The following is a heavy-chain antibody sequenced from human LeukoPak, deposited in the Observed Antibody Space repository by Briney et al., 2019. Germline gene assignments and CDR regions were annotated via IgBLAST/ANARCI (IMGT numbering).Heavy chain of an antibody. Sequence: GGSLRLSCAASGFTFSDYYMSWIRQAPGKGLEWVSYISSSGSTIYYADSVKGRFTISRDNAKNSLYLQMNSLRAEDTAVYYCARAWEKYYYDSSGYWGQGTLVTVSS. D-gene: IGHD3-22*01. CDR3: ARAWEKYYYDSSGY. CDR2: ISSSGSTI. CDR1: GFTFSDYY. J-gene: IGHJ4*02. V-gene: IGHV3-11*01.